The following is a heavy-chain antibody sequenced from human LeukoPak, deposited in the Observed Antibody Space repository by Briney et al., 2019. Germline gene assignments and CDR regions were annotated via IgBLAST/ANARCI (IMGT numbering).Heavy chain of an antibody. Sequence: GGSLRLPCAASGFTFSSYAMSWVRQAPGKGLEWVSAISGSGGSTYYADSVKGRFTISRDNSKNTLYLQMNSLRAEDTAVYYCAKVPDYDFWSGPGADFDLWGRGTLVTVSS. V-gene: IGHV3-23*01. J-gene: IGHJ2*01. D-gene: IGHD3-3*01. CDR3: AKVPDYDFWSGPGADFDL. CDR2: ISGSGGST. CDR1: GFTFSSYA.